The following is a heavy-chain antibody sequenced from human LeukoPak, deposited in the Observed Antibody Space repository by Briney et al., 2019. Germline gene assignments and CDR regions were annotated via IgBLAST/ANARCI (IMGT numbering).Heavy chain of an antibody. CDR1: GYTFTGYY. D-gene: IGHD3-22*01. CDR2: INPNSGGT. J-gene: IGHJ4*02. CDR3: ARAPMIVVVFPPRLDC. V-gene: IGHV1-2*02. Sequence: GASVKVSCKTSGYTFTGYYMHWVRQAPGQGLEWMGWINPNSGGTNYAQKFQDRVTMTGDTSISTAYMELSRLTSDDTAVYYCARAPMIVVVFPPRLDCWGQGPLVTVSS.